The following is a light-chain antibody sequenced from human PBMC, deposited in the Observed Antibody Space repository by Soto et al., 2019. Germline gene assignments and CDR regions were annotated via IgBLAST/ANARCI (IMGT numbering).Light chain of an antibody. V-gene: IGKV1-5*01. Sequence: IQMTQSHSTLPASVVDRVTITCRASQDIYTHLAWYQLKPGKAPKLLIHDGTTLHSGVTSRFRVSGSGTQFTLTITSLQPANFATYYWQHFESLFTFGGGTKV. CDR2: DGT. CDR3: QHFESLFT. CDR1: QDIYTH. J-gene: IGKJ4*01.